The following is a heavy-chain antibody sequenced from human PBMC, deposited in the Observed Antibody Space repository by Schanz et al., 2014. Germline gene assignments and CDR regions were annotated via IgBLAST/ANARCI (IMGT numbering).Heavy chain of an antibody. Sequence: QVQLVQSGPEVKKPGSSVKVSCQAFGDTFSKYNIMWVRQAPGQGPEFMGWISTFRNEDTNSAQRFQGRLTMTTDTSTSTAYMELRSLRSDDTAVHYCARGRGFYDYWGQGTLVTVSS. CDR1: GDTFSKYN. V-gene: IGHV1-18*04. CDR3: ARGRGFYDY. D-gene: IGHD3-10*01. J-gene: IGHJ4*02. CDR2: ISTFRNEDT.